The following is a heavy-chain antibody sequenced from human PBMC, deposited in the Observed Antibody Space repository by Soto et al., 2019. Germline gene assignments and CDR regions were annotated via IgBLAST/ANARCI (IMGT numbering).Heavy chain of an antibody. J-gene: IGHJ5*02. D-gene: IGHD3-10*01. CDR2: IYYSGST. CDR3: ARDPGYYGSGNNWFDP. CDR1: GGSISSYY. Sequence: PSETLSLTCTVSGGSISSYYWSWIRQPPGKGLEWIGYIYYSGSTNYNPSLKSRVTISVDTSKNQFSPKLSSVTAADTAVYYCARDPGYYGSGNNWFDPWGQGTLVTVSS. V-gene: IGHV4-59*01.